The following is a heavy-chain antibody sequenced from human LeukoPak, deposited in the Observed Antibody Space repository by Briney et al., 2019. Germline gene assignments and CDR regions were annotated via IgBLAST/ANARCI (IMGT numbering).Heavy chain of an antibody. Sequence: PGGSLRLSCAASGFTFSSYSMNWVRQAPGKGLEWVANIKQDGSEKYYVDSVKGRFTISRDNAKNSLYLQMNSLRAEDTAVYYCARDLGGAAGTLGFDYWGQGTLVTVSS. CDR3: ARDLGGAAGTLGFDY. J-gene: IGHJ4*02. CDR1: GFTFSSYS. V-gene: IGHV3-7*01. CDR2: IKQDGSEK. D-gene: IGHD6-13*01.